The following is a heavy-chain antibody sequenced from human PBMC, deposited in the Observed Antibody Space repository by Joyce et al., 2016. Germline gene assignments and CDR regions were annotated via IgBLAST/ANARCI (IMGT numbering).Heavy chain of an antibody. Sequence: QVQLQQWGAGLLKPWETLSLTCGVNGRPFRGFLWTWVRQPPGEGLQWIEDVNTSRATNYNPSLKYRVTISVYTSKDQFSLTFTSMTAADTAMYYCARSQWLAPLMYWGQGSLVAVSS. CDR1: GRPFRGFL. V-gene: IGHV4-34*02. J-gene: IGHJ4*02. CDR3: ARSQWLAPLMY. CDR2: VNTSRAT. D-gene: IGHD6-19*01.